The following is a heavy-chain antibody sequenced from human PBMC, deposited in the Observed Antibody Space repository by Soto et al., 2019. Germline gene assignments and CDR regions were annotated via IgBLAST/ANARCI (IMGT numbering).Heavy chain of an antibody. CDR1: GYTFTSYG. J-gene: IGHJ4*02. V-gene: IGHV1-18*04. CDR2: ISVYNGNT. D-gene: IGHD1-26*01. CDR3: AIVGDTTTSFVDY. Sequence: ASVKVSCKASGYTFTSYGISWVRQAPGQGLEWMGWISVYNGNTNYAQNLQGRVTLTTDTSTSTAYMELRSLRSDDTAVYYCAIVGDTTTSFVDYWGQGTLVTVSS.